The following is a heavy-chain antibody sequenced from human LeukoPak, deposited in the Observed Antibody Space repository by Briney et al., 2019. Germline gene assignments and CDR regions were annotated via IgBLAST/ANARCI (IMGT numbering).Heavy chain of an antibody. D-gene: IGHD3-22*01. Sequence: GGSLRLSCAASGFTFSSYSMNWVRQAPGKGLEWVSSISCSSSYIYYADSVKGRFTISRDNAKNSLYLQMNSLRAEDTAVYYCARTSMIELRGIYYFDYWGQGTLVTVSS. CDR2: ISCSSSYI. CDR3: ARTSMIELRGIYYFDY. CDR1: GFTFSSYS. V-gene: IGHV3-21*01. J-gene: IGHJ4*02.